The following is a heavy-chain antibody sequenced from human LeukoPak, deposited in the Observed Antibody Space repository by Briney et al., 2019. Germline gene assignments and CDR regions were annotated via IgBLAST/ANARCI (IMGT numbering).Heavy chain of an antibody. V-gene: IGHV1-18*01. CDR2: ISGYNGNT. CDR3: ARDLGVVQNYYYGMEV. J-gene: IGHJ6*02. Sequence: ASVKVSYKAARYTFTSYGISWVRQAPGQGLEWMEWISGYNGNTNYAQKFQGRVTMTTDPSTSTGYMELRSLRSDDTAVYYCARDLGVVQNYYYGMEVWGPGTTVTVSS. CDR1: RYTFTSYG. D-gene: IGHD6-6*01.